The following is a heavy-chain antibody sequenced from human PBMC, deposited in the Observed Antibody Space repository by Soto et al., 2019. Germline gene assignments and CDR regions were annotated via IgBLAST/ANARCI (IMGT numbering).Heavy chain of an antibody. CDR2: IYYSGST. D-gene: IGHD2-2*02. Sequence: SETLSLTCTVSGGSISSGDYYWSWIRQPPGKGLEWTGYIYYSGSTYYNPSLKSRVTISVDTSKNQFSLKLSSVTAADTAVYYCAREVIVVVPAAIRAGNWFDPWGQGTLVTVSS. J-gene: IGHJ5*02. CDR3: AREVIVVVPAAIRAGNWFDP. V-gene: IGHV4-30-4*01. CDR1: GGSISSGDYY.